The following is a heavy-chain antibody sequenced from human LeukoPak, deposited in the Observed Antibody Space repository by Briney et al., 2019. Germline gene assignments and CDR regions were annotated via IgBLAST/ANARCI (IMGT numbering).Heavy chain of an antibody. CDR2: INPNSGGT. Sequence: ASVKVSCKASGYTFTDYYMHWVRQAPGQGLEWMGWINPNSGGTNYAQKFQGRVTMTTDTSTSTAYMELRSLRSDDTAVYYCARLDSSGYYYNYWGQGTLVTVSS. D-gene: IGHD3-22*01. J-gene: IGHJ4*02. CDR1: GYTFTDYY. CDR3: ARLDSSGYYYNY. V-gene: IGHV1-2*02.